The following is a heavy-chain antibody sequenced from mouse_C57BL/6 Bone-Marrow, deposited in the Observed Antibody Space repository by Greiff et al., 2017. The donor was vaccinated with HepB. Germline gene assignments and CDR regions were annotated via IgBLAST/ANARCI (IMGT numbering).Heavy chain of an antibody. CDR3: ARSQGYEYDSFYAMDY. CDR1: GYTFTSYG. V-gene: IGHV1-81*01. Sequence: QVQLQQSGAELARPGASVKLSCKASGYTFTSYGISWVKQRTGQGLEWIGEIYPRSGNTYYNEKFKGKATLTADKSSSTAYMELRSLTSEDSAVYFCARSQGYEYDSFYAMDYWGQGTSVTVSS. D-gene: IGHD2-4*01. J-gene: IGHJ4*01. CDR2: IYPRSGNT.